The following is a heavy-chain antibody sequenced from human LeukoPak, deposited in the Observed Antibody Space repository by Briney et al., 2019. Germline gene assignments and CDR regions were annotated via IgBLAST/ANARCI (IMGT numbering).Heavy chain of an antibody. CDR1: GFTFSSYA. CDR3: AGSYIVVVPAAIGY. J-gene: IGHJ4*02. V-gene: IGHV3-23*01. Sequence: GGSLSLSCTASGFTFSSYAMSWVRQAPGKGLEWVSAISGSGGSTYYADSVKGRFTISRDNSKNTLYLQMNSLRAEDTSVYYCAGSYIVVVPAAIGYWGQGTLVTVSS. D-gene: IGHD2-2*01. CDR2: ISGSGGST.